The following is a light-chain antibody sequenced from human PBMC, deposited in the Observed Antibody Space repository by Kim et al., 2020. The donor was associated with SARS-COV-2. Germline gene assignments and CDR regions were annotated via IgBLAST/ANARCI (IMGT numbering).Light chain of an antibody. CDR1: SGNIASNY. J-gene: IGLJ2*01. V-gene: IGLV6-57*03. CDR2: ANN. CDR3: QSYDSSTVV. Sequence: GKTVSISCTRNSGNIASNYVQWYQQRPGRAPTTVIYANNQRPSGVPDRFSGSIDSSSNSASLTISGLKTEDEADYYCQSYDSSTVVFGGGTKVTVL.